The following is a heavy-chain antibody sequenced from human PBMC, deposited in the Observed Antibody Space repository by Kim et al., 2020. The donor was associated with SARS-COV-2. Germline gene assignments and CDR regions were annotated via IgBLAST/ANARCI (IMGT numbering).Heavy chain of an antibody. Sequence: SETLSLTCTVSGGSISSYYWSWIRQPPGKGLEWIGYIYYSGSTNYNPSLKSRVTISVDTSKNQFSLKLSSVTAADTAVYYCARVRSTIFGGGDFDPWGQGTLVTVSS. D-gene: IGHD3-3*01. V-gene: IGHV4-59*01. J-gene: IGHJ5*02. CDR3: ARVRSTIFGGGDFDP. CDR2: IYYSGST. CDR1: GGSISSYY.